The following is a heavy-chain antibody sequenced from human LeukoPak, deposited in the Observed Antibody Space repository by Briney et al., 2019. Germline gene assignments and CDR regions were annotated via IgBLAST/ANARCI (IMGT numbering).Heavy chain of an antibody. CDR2: ISGSGVIT. J-gene: IGHJ4*02. Sequence: PGGSLRLSCAASGFTFSSYAMSWVRQAPGKGLEWVSGISGSGVITYYADSVRGRFTISRDNSKNTLYLQMNSLRAEDTAVYYCARDYPDPSGQIGGDYWGQGTLVTVSS. CDR1: GFTFSSYA. V-gene: IGHV3-23*01. D-gene: IGHD6-19*01. CDR3: ARDYPDPSGQIGGDY.